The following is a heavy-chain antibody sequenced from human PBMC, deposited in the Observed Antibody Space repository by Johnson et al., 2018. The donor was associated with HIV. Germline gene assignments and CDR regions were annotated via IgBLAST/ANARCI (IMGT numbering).Heavy chain of an antibody. CDR1: GFTFSSYA. CDR2: ISYDGSNK. D-gene: IGHD3-9*01. CDR3: VRSNGRLAAFDI. V-gene: IGHV3-30*04. Sequence: QVQLVESGGGVVQPGRSLRLSCAASGFTFSSYAMHWVRQAPGKGLEWVAVISYDGSNKYYADSVKGRFTISRDNAKNTLYLQMNSLRAEDTAVYYCVRSNGRLAAFDIWGQGTMVTVSS. J-gene: IGHJ3*02.